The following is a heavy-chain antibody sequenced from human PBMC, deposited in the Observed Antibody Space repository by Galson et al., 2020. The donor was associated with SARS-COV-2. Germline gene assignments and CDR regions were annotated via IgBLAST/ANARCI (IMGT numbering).Heavy chain of an antibody. D-gene: IGHD3-22*01. CDR2: IYWNDDK. CDR1: GFSLSTSGVG. Sequence: SGPTLVKPTQTLTLTCTFSGFSLSTSGVGVGWIRQPPGKALEWLALIYWNDDKRYSPSLKSRLTITKDTSKNQVVLTMTNMDPVDTATYYCAHLTIVVGGGELFDYWGQGTLVTVSS. CDR3: AHLTIVVGGGELFDY. J-gene: IGHJ4*02. V-gene: IGHV2-5*01.